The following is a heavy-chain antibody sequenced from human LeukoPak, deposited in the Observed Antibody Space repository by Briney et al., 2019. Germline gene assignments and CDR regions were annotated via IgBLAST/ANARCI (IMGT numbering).Heavy chain of an antibody. CDR2: IYYSGST. D-gene: IGHD3-10*01. V-gene: IGHV4-39*07. CDR1: GGSISSSSYY. J-gene: IGHJ3*02. CDR3: ARDLVLLWFGELLPRSFDI. Sequence: SETLSLTCTVSGGSISSSSYYWGWIRQPPGKGLEWIGGIYYSGSTYYNPSLKSRVTISVDTSKNQFSLKLSSVTAADTAVYYCARDLVLLWFGELLPRSFDIWGQGTMVTVSS.